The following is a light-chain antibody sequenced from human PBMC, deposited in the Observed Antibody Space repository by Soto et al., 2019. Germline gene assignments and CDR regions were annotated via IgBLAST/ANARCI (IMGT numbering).Light chain of an antibody. CDR1: QSVSSN. CDR3: HQYNNWPRT. CDR2: GAS. Sequence: EIVMTQSPATLSVSPGERATLSCRASQSVSSNLAWYQQKPGQAPRLLIYGASTRATGIPARFSGSGSGTEFTLTSSSLQSADFAVYYCHQYNNWPRTFGQGTEVEIK. V-gene: IGKV3-15*01. J-gene: IGKJ1*01.